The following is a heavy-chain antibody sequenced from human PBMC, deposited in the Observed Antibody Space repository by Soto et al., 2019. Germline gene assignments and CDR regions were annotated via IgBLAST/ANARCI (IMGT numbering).Heavy chain of an antibody. D-gene: IGHD3-22*01. CDR1: GFTVSSNY. J-gene: IGHJ4*02. CDR2: IYSGGST. V-gene: IGHV3-66*01. CDR3: ARGLTMIAFDY. Sequence: EVQLVESGGGLVQPGGSLRLSCAASGFTVSSNYMSWVRQAPGKGLEWVSVIYSGGSTYYADSVKGRFTISRDNSNNTLYLQMNSLRAGDTAVYYCARGLTMIAFDYWGQGTLVTVSS.